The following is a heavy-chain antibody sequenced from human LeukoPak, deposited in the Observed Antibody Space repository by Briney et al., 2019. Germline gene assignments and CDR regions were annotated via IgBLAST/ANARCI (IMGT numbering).Heavy chain of an antibody. J-gene: IGHJ3*02. D-gene: IGHD3-9*01. V-gene: IGHV4-59*05. CDR1: GGSISSYY. Sequence: PSETLSLTCTVSGGSISSYYWSWIRQPPGKGLEWIGSIYYSGSTYYNPSLKSRVTISVDTSKNQFSLKLSSVTAADTAVYYCARVLRYFVGDAFDIWGQGTMVTVSS. CDR3: ARVLRYFVGDAFDI. CDR2: IYYSGST.